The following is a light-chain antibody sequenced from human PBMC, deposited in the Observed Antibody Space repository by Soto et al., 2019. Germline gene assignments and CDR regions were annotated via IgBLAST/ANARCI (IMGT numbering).Light chain of an antibody. CDR2: DAF. J-gene: IGKJ4*01. Sequence: EIVLTQSPVTLSLSPGERATLSCRASQSVGRYLAWYQQKPGQASRLLIYDAFNRATGIPARFSGSGSGTDFTLTISSLEPEDFAVYYCQQRSDWPSTFGGGTKVEIK. V-gene: IGKV3-11*01. CDR3: QQRSDWPST. CDR1: QSVGRY.